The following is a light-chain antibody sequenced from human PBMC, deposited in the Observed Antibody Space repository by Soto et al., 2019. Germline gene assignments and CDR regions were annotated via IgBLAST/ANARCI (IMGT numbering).Light chain of an antibody. CDR2: GAS. CDR3: HQYDNAPQT. CDR1: QTLRRTY. Sequence: EIVLMQSPGTLSLSPGEGATLSCRASQTLRRTYIAWYQQKPGQAPRVLIYGASKRATGIPDRFSGSGSGTDFSLTISRLEPEDFAVYYCHQYDNAPQTYGQGTKVDIK. J-gene: IGKJ2*01. V-gene: IGKV3-20*01.